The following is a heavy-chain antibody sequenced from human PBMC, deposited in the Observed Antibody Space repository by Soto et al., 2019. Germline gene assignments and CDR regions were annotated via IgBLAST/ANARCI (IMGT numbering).Heavy chain of an antibody. Sequence: SQTLSLTCAISVDSVSSSSAAWNWIRQSPSRGLEWLGRTYYRSKWYNDYAVSVKSRKTINPDTSKNQFSLQLNSVTPEDTAVYYFERGRRLKLRLYYYYYMDVGGQGTTVTVSS. CDR2: TYYRSKWYN. CDR3: ERGRRLKLRLYYYYYMDV. J-gene: IGHJ6*03. CDR1: VDSVSSSSAA. D-gene: IGHD3-3*01. V-gene: IGHV6-1*01.